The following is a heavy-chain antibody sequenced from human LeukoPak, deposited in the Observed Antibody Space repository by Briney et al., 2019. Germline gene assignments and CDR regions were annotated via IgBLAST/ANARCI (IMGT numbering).Heavy chain of an antibody. CDR1: GYSFTSYW. D-gene: IGHD6-13*01. CDR2: IYPGDSDT. CDR3: ARAPAIAAAVVYSYYYYMDV. J-gene: IGHJ6*03. V-gene: IGHV5-51*01. Sequence: GESLKISCKGSGYSFTSYWIGWVRQMPGKGLEWMGIIYPGDSDTRYSPSFQGQVTISADKSISTAYLQWSSLRSEDTAVYYCARAPAIAAAVVYSYYYYMDVWGKGTTVTVSS.